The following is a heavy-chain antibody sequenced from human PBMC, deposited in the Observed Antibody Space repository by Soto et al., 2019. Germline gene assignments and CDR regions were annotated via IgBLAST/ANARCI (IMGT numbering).Heavy chain of an antibody. J-gene: IGHJ3*02. CDR1: GFTFDDYA. D-gene: IGHD3-9*01. Sequence: GGSLRLSCAASGFTFDDYAMHWVRQAPGKGLEWVSGISWNSGSIGYADSVKGRFTISRDNAKNSLYLQMNSLRAEDTALYYCAKSLSYYDILTGTFDIWGQGTMVTVSS. CDR2: ISWNSGSI. CDR3: AKSLSYYDILTGTFDI. V-gene: IGHV3-9*01.